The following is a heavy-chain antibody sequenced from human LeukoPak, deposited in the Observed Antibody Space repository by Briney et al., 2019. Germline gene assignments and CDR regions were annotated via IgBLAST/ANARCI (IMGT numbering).Heavy chain of an antibody. Sequence: SETLSLTCTVSGGSFSSSYWSWVRQPPGKGLEWIAYIYYTGSTNYNPSLKRRVTISLDTSKNQFSLKLSSVTAADTAVYYCARGTSGSYYGVWFDPWGQGTLVTVSS. CDR2: IYYTGST. V-gene: IGHV4-59*01. CDR1: GGSFSSSY. J-gene: IGHJ5*02. CDR3: ARGTSGSYYGVWFDP. D-gene: IGHD1-26*01.